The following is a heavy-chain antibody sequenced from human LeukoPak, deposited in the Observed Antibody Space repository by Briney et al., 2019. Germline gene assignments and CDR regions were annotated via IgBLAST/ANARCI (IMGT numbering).Heavy chain of an antibody. Sequence: GGSLRLSCAASGFTVISNYMSWVRQAPGEGLEWVSAIYSGGNTYYADSVKGRFTISRDNSKNTLYLQMNSLRAEDTAVYYCARDRGYGGNSLLYWGQGTLVTVSS. D-gene: IGHD4-23*01. CDR3: ARDRGYGGNSLLY. CDR2: IYSGGNT. CDR1: GFTVISNY. J-gene: IGHJ4*02. V-gene: IGHV3-53*01.